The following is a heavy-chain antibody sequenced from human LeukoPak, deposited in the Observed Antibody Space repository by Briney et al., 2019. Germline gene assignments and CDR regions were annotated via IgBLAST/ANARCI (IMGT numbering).Heavy chain of an antibody. CDR1: DDSLISGTYY. J-gene: IGHJ4*02. D-gene: IGHD4-17*01. CDR3: ARATTATTGFGYFDS. V-gene: IGHV4-31*03. CDR2: IHFTGST. Sequence: SETLSLTCTVSDDSLISGTYYWNWIRPYPGKGLEWVGYIHFTGSTDYSPSLKSRGTISVDKSKNHFSLNVNSVTAADTAVYYCARATTATTGFGYFDSWGQGALVTVSS.